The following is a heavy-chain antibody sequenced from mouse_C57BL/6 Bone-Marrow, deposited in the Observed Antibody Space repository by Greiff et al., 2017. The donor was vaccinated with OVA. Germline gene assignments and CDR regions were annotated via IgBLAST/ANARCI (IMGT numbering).Heavy chain of an antibody. V-gene: IGHV5-6*01. CDR2: ISSGGSYT. CDR1: GFTFSSYG. Sequence: EVKVVESGGDLVKPGGSLKLSCAASGFTFSSYGMSWVRQTPDKRLEWVATISSGGSYTYYPDSVKGRFTISRDNAKNTLYLQMSSLKSEDTAMYYCARHGHYYGSSYGYFDVWGTGTTVTVSS. CDR3: ARHGHYYGSSYGYFDV. D-gene: IGHD1-1*01. J-gene: IGHJ1*03.